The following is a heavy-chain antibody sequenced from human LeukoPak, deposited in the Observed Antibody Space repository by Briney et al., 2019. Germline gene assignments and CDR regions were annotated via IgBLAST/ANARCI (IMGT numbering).Heavy chain of an antibody. Sequence: PSETLSLTCAVSGGSISSSNWWSWVRQPPGKGLEWIGEIYHSGSTNYNPSLKSRVTISVDTSKNQFSLKLSSVTAADTAVYYCARGGVATIHYWGQGTLVTVSS. V-gene: IGHV4-4*02. CDR2: IYHSGST. CDR1: GGSISSSNW. D-gene: IGHD5-12*01. J-gene: IGHJ4*02. CDR3: ARGGVATIHY.